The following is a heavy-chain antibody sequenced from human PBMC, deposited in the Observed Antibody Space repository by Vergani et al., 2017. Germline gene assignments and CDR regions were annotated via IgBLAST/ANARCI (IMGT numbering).Heavy chain of an antibody. J-gene: IGHJ4*02. CDR2: IYTSGST. CDR3: ARSRIAAAGSVDY. Sequence: QVQLQESGPGLVKPSETLSLTCTVSGGSISSHYWSWIRQPPGKGLEWIGYIYTSGSTNYNPSLKSRVTISVDTSKNQFSLKLSSVTAADTAVYYCARSRIAAAGSVDYWGQGTLVTVSS. V-gene: IGHV4-4*09. CDR1: GGSISSHY. D-gene: IGHD6-13*01.